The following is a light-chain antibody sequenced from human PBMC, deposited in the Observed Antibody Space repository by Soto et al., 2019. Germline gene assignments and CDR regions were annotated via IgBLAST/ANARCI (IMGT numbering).Light chain of an antibody. V-gene: IGKV3-15*01. J-gene: IGKJ1*01. CDR1: QSVSTN. Sequence: EIVRTQSPATLSVSPGERATLSCRASQSVSTNLAWYQQKPGQAPRLLIYGASTRATGIPGRFSGTGSGTEFTLTISSLQSEDSAVYYCQQYNHWWTFGQGTKVEI. CDR3: QQYNHWWT. CDR2: GAS.